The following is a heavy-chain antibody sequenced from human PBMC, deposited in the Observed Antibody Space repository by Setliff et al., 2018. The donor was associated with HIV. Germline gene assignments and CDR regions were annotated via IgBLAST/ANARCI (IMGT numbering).Heavy chain of an antibody. CDR3: TTWQGYIGSSRAFDY. Sequence: GGSLRLSCAASGFTFSTYWMHWVRQAPGKRLVWVSRIKSDGTSTTYADSVKGRFTISMDNAKNTLYLQMNSLRAEDTAVYYCTTWQGYIGSSRAFDYWGQGRLVTVSS. CDR1: GFTFSTYW. V-gene: IGHV3-74*01. CDR2: IKSDGTST. J-gene: IGHJ4*02. D-gene: IGHD1-26*01.